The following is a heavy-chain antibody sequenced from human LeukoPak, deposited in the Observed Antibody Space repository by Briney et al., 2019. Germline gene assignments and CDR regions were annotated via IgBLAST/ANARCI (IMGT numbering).Heavy chain of an antibody. D-gene: IGHD5-12*01. CDR3: ARGNSGYDPGWFDP. V-gene: IGHV4-30-2*01. Sequence: SQTLSLTCAVSGGSISSGGYSWSWIRQPPGKGLEWIGYIYHSGSTYYNPSFKSRVTISVDRSKNQFSLKLSSVTAADTAVYYRARGNSGYDPGWFDPWGQGTLVTVSS. J-gene: IGHJ5*02. CDR1: GGSISSGGYS. CDR2: IYHSGST.